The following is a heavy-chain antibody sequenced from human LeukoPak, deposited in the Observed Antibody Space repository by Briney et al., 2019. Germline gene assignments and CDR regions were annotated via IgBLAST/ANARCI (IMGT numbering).Heavy chain of an antibody. CDR1: GGSISSYY. D-gene: IGHD3-3*01. V-gene: IGHV4-59*08. CDR2: IYYSGST. CDR3: ARQVWSTDDASDI. J-gene: IGHJ3*02. Sequence: PSETLSLTCTVSGGSISSYYWSWIRQPPGKGLEWIGYIYYSGSTNYNPSLKSRVTISVDTSKNQFSLKLSSVTAADTAAYYCARQVWSTDDASDIWGQGTMVTVSS.